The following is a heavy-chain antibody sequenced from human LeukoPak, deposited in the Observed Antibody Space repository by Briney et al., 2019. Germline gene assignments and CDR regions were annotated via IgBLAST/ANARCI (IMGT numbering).Heavy chain of an antibody. V-gene: IGHV3-23*01. CDR2: ISHYGDNT. D-gene: IGHD2-2*01. CDR1: GFTFSSYA. CDR3: AKEGIGYCSTTNCLRNFDY. Sequence: GGSLRLSCAASGFTFSSYAMNWARQAPGKGPEWVSGISHYGDNTYYADSVKGRFTISRDNSKNTLSLQMNSLRAEDTAVYYCAKEGIGYCSTTNCLRNFDYWGQGTLVTVSS. J-gene: IGHJ4*02.